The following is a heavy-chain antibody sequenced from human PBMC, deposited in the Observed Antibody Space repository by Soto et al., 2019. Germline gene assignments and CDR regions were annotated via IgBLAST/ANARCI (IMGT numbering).Heavy chain of an antibody. V-gene: IGHV3-23*01. CDR2: ISGSGGST. CDR1: EFTFSSYA. D-gene: IGHD6-19*01. J-gene: IGHJ4*02. Sequence: GGSLRLSCAASEFTFSSYAMSWVRQAPGKGLEWVSAISGSGGSTYYADSVKGRFAISRDNSKNTLYLQMNSLRAEDTAVYYCAKDAHSSGWYYFDYWGQGTLVTVSS. CDR3: AKDAHSSGWYYFDY.